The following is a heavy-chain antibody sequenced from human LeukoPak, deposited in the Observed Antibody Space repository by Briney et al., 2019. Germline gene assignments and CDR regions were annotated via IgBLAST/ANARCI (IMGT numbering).Heavy chain of an antibody. CDR3: ARAVDYDILTGYYGLDWFDP. D-gene: IGHD3-9*01. J-gene: IGHJ5*02. Sequence: PGGSLRLSCAASGFTFSSYAMHWVRQAPGKGLEWVAVIPYDGSNKYYADSVKGRFTISRDNSKNTLYLQMNSLRAEDTAVYYCARAVDYDILTGYYGLDWFDPWGQGTLVTVSS. CDR2: IPYDGSNK. CDR1: GFTFSSYA. V-gene: IGHV3-30-3*01.